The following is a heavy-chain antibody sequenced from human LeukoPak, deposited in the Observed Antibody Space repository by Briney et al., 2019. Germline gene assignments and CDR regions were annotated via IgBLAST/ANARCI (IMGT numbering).Heavy chain of an antibody. CDR3: ARDSPLKGYNSGWATNSFDF. CDR2: VTGGAVAT. Sequence: AGGSLRVSCAASGFNFRSYAMNWVRQAPGKGLEWVSTVTGGAVATYYADSVRGRHTISRDNSKNTLYLQMNSLRAEDTAVYYCARDSPLKGYNSGWATNSFDFWGQGTLVTVSS. CDR1: GFNFRSYA. D-gene: IGHD6-19*01. V-gene: IGHV3-23*01. J-gene: IGHJ4*02.